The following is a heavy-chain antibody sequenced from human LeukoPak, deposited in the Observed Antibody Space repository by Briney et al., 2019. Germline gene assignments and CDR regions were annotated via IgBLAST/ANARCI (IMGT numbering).Heavy chain of an antibody. CDR3: ARGGDSNGYYYYYGMDV. CDR2: ICAYNGNT. Sequence: GASVKVSCKASGYTFTRYDISWVRQAPGQGLEWMGGICAYNGNTNSAQKLRGRVTMTTDTSTSTAYMELRSLRSDDTAVYYCARGGDSNGYYYYYGMDVWGQGTTVTVSS. V-gene: IGHV1-18*01. CDR1: GYTFTRYD. D-gene: IGHD4-11*01. J-gene: IGHJ6*02.